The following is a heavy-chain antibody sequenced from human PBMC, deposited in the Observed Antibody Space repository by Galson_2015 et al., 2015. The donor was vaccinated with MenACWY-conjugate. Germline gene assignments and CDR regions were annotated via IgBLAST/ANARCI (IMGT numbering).Heavy chain of an antibody. CDR1: GFTFSSYE. Sequence: SLRLSCAASGFTFSSYEMNWVRQAPGKGLEWVSYISSSGNTIYYADSVKGRFTISRDNAKNSLYLQMNSLRAEDTAVYYCARGTNDWKGVDYWGQGTLVNVSS. J-gene: IGHJ4*02. CDR2: ISSSGNTI. D-gene: IGHD2-8*01. CDR3: ARGTNDWKGVDY. V-gene: IGHV3-48*03.